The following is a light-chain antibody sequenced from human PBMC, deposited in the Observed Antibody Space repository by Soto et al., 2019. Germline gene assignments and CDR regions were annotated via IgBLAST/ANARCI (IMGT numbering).Light chain of an antibody. V-gene: IGKV2-30*02. J-gene: IGKJ5*01. CDR3: MQATHWPIT. CDR2: KVS. CDR1: QSLVHSDGIAY. Sequence: DVVMTQSPLSLPVTFGQPASISCRSNQSLVHSDGIAYFSWFQQRPGRSPRRLMYKVSNRDSGVPARFSGSGSGTHFAMKISRVEDEDVGVYYCMQATHWPITFGQGTRLEL.